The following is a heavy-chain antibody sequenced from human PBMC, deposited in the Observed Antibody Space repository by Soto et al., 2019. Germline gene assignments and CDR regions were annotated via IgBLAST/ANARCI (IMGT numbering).Heavy chain of an antibody. J-gene: IGHJ4*02. CDR2: IYYSGST. D-gene: IGHD2-21*02. CDR3: ARDRAYCGGDCYSPALNFDY. Sequence: SETLSLTCTVSGVSISSGGYYWSWIRQHPGKGLEWIGYIYYSGSTYYNPSLKSRVTISVDTSKNQFSLKLSSVTAADTAVYYCARDRAYCGGDCYSPALNFDYWGQGTLVTVSS. V-gene: IGHV4-31*03. CDR1: GVSISSGGYY.